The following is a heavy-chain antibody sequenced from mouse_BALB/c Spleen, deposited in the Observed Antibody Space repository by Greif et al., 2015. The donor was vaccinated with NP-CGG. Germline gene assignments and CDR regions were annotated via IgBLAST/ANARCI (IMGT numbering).Heavy chain of an antibody. CDR1: GYTFTDYW. CDR3: ARRGDYYAMDY. Sequence: QVQLQQSGAELVMPGASVKMSCKASGYTFTDYWMHWVKQRPGQGLEWIGAIDTSDSYTSYNQKFKGKATLTVDESSSTAYMQLSSLASEDSAVYYCARRGDYYAMDYWGQGTSVTVSS. V-gene: IGHV1-69*01. J-gene: IGHJ4*01. CDR2: IDTSDSYT.